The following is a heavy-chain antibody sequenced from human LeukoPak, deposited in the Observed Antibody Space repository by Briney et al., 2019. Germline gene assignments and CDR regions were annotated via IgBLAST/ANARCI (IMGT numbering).Heavy chain of an antibody. CDR3: ARGACRGGSCYGDFDY. J-gene: IGHJ4*02. CDR1: GGSFSGYY. V-gene: IGHV4-34*01. CDR2: INHSGST. D-gene: IGHD2-15*01. Sequence: PSETPSLTCAVYGGSFSGYYWSWIRQPPGKGLEWIGEINHSGSTNYNPSLKSRVTISVDTSKNQFSLKLSSVTAADTAIYYCARGACRGGSCYGDFDYWGRGTLVTVSS.